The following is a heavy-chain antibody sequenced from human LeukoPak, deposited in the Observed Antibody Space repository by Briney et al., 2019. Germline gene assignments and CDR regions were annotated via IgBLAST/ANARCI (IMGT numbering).Heavy chain of an antibody. CDR2: IYYSGST. J-gene: IGHJ5*02. V-gene: IGHV4-59*01. CDR1: GGSISNYY. D-gene: IGHD1-7*01. Sequence: PSETLSLTCTVSGGSISNYYWTWIRQPPGKGLEWIGYIYYSGSTNYNSSLKSRVTISVDTSKNQFSLKLSSVTAADTAVYYCARNLNWIYDCFDPWGQGALVTVSS. CDR3: ARNLNWIYDCFDP.